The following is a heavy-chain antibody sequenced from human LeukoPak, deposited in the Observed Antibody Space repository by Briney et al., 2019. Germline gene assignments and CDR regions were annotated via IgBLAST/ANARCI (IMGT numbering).Heavy chain of an antibody. CDR3: ARSCGGELLFDY. D-gene: IGHD3-16*01. Sequence: ASVKVSCKASGYTFSDYYILWVRQAPGHGLEWMGGINPNSGGRNYAQKFQGRVTMTRDTSINTAYMDLSRLRSDDSAVYYCARSCGGELLFDYWGQGTLVTVSS. CDR1: GYTFSDYY. J-gene: IGHJ4*02. CDR2: INPNSGGR. V-gene: IGHV1-2*02.